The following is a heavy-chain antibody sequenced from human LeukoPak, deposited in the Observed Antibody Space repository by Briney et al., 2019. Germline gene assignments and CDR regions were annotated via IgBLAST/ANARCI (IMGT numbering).Heavy chain of an antibody. D-gene: IGHD6-13*01. Sequence: GGSLRLSCVVSGFTFSSSAMSWVRQAPGKGLEWVSSISGSGSGGSTYYADSVKGRFTISRDNSKNTLYLQMNSLRAEDTAVYYCAKSGQVSSWYDGLVNWFDPWGQGTLVTVSS. J-gene: IGHJ5*02. CDR2: ISGSGSGGST. V-gene: IGHV3-23*01. CDR1: GFTFSSSA. CDR3: AKSGQVSSWYDGLVNWFDP.